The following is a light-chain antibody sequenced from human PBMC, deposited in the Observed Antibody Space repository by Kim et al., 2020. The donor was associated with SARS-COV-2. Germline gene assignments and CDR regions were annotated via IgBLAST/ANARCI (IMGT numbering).Light chain of an antibody. J-gene: IGKJ3*01. V-gene: IGKV4-1*01. CDR1: QSILYSSNNKNY. CDR2: WAS. CDR3: QQYYSPPTT. Sequence: DIVMTQSPDSLAVSLGERATINCKSSQSILYSSNNKNYLAWYQQKPGQPPKLLIYWASTRESGVPDRFSGSGSGTYFTLTISSLQAEDVAVYYCQQYYSPPTTFGPGTKVDIK.